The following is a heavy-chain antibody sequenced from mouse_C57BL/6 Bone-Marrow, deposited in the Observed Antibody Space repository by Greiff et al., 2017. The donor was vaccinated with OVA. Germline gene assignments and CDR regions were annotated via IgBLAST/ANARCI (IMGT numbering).Heavy chain of an antibody. Sequence: VQLQQPGAELVMPGASVKLSCKASGYTFTSYWMHWVKQRPGQGLEWIGEIDPSDSYTNYNQKFKGKSTLTVATSSSTAYMPPSSRTSEDSAVYYCARSPSYYSNYVGDWGQGTTLTVSS. CDR3: ARSPSYYSNYVGD. D-gene: IGHD2-5*01. V-gene: IGHV1-69*01. CDR2: IDPSDSYT. J-gene: IGHJ2*01. CDR1: GYTFTSYW.